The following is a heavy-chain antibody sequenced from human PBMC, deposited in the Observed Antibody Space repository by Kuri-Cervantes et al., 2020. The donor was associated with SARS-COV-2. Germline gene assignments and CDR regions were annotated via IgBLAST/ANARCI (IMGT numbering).Heavy chain of an antibody. CDR2: TYTSGST. CDR3: ARDCSSTSCYPSPWYFDL. V-gene: IGHV4-4*07. D-gene: IGHD2-2*01. CDR1: GGSISSYY. J-gene: IGHJ2*01. Sequence: GSLRLSCTVSGGSISSYYWSWIRQPAGKGLEWIGRTYTSGSTNYNPSLKSRVTMSVDTSKNQFSLKLSSVTAADTAVYYCARDCSSTSCYPSPWYFDLWGRGTLVTVSS.